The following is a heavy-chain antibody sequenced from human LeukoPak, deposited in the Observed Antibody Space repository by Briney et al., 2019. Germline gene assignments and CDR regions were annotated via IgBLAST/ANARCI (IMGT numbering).Heavy chain of an antibody. V-gene: IGHV1-2*02. J-gene: IGHJ4*02. CDR3: ARDIGYNYFDY. CDR1: GYSFSGYY. D-gene: IGHD5-24*01. CDR2: INPNSGGT. Sequence: ASVKVSCKASGYSFSGYYMYWVRQAPRQGLEWMGWINPNSGGTNYAQKFQGRATMTRDTSTSTAYMELSRLRPDDTAVYYCARDIGYNYFDYWGQGTLVTVSS.